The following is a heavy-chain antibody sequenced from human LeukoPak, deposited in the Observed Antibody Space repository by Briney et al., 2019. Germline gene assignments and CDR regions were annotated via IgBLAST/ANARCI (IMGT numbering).Heavy chain of an antibody. D-gene: IGHD3-9*01. CDR2: FDPEDGET. CDR1: GYTLTELS. V-gene: IGHV1-24*01. CDR3: ATAILTGYYHKNRRDYYYYMDV. Sequence: ASVKVSCKVSGYTLTELSMHWVRQAPGKGLEWMGGFDPEDGETIYAQKFQGRVTMTEDTSTDTAYMELSSLRSEDTAVYYCATAILTGYYHKNRRDYYYYMDVWGKGTTVTVSS. J-gene: IGHJ6*03.